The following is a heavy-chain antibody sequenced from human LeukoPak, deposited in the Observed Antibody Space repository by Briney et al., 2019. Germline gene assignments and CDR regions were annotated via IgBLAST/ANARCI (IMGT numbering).Heavy chain of an antibody. CDR1: GFTVSSNY. V-gene: IGHV3-21*01. D-gene: IGHD2-2*01. CDR2: ISSSSSYI. CDR3: ARFALPAAIVNNWFDP. Sequence: GGSLRLSCAASGFTVSSNYMNWVRQAPGKGLEWVSSISSSSSYIYYADSVKGRFTISRDNAKNSLYLQMNSLRAEDTAVYYCARFALPAAIVNNWFDPWGQGTLVTVSS. J-gene: IGHJ5*02.